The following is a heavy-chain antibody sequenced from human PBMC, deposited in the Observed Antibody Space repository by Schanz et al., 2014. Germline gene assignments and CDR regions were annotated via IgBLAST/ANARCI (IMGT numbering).Heavy chain of an antibody. Sequence: QVQVVQSGAEVKKPGASVKVSCKASGYTFTDYGVIWVRQAPGQGLEWMGRIVPIAGITNYAQRFQGRVTITADKSSDAAYMELSSLRAEDTAVYYCAREVGLYDRGWFDPWGPGRLVTVSS. CDR1: GYTFTDYG. D-gene: IGHD3-22*01. CDR3: AREVGLYDRGWFDP. V-gene: IGHV1-69*04. CDR2: IVPIAGIT. J-gene: IGHJ5*02.